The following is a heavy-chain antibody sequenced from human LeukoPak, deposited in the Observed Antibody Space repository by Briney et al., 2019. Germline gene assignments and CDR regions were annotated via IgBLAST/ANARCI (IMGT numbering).Heavy chain of an antibody. CDR3: ARAPSTAHAFDI. D-gene: IGHD5-18*01. V-gene: IGHV4-59*01. Sequence: TSETLSLTCTVSGGSISSYYWSWIRQPPGKELEWIGYIYYSGSTNYNPSLKSRVTISVDTSKNQFSLKLSSVTAADTAVYYCARAPSTAHAFDIWGQGTMVTVSS. CDR1: GGSISSYY. CDR2: IYYSGST. J-gene: IGHJ3*02.